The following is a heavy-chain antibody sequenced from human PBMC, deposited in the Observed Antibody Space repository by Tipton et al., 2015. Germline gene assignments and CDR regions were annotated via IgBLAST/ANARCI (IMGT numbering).Heavy chain of an antibody. CDR2: TYYRSKWYN. J-gene: IGHJ2*01. D-gene: IGHD1-26*01. Sequence: GLVKPSQTLSLTCAISGDSVSSNSATWNWIRQSPSRGLEWLGRTYYRSKWYNDYPVSVNSRITINPDTSKNQFSLHLNSVTPEDTAVYYCARDLWVSGSHYWFFDLWGRGTLVTVSS. CDR3: ARDLWVSGSHYWFFDL. CDR1: GDSVSSNSAT. V-gene: IGHV6-1*01.